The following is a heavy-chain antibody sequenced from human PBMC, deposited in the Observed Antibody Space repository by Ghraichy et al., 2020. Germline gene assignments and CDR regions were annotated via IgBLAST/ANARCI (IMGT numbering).Heavy chain of an antibody. CDR3: AKDTAVPGRYYYYMDV. J-gene: IGHJ6*03. D-gene: IGHD6-19*01. CDR1: GFTFSTYA. V-gene: IGHV3-23*01. CDR2: ISGSGGST. Sequence: GGSLRLSCEASGFTFSTYAMSWVRQAPGKGLEWVSAISGSGGSTYYPDSVKGRFTISRDNFKNTLYLQMNSLRAEDTAVYYCAKDTAVPGRYYYYMDVWGKGTTVTVSS.